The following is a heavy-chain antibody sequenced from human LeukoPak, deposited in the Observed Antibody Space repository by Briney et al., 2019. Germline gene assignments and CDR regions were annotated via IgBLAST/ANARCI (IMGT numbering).Heavy chain of an antibody. CDR3: ARDFGKYEGGY. CDR1: GYTFTGYY. J-gene: IGHJ4*02. D-gene: IGHD3-10*01. Sequence: ASVKVSCKASGYTFTGYYMHWVRQAPGQGLEWMGWINTNTGNPTYAQGFTGRFVFSLDTSVTTTYLRISGLKAEDTAVYFCARDFGKYEGGYWGQGTLVTVSS. CDR2: INTNTGNP. V-gene: IGHV7-4-1*02.